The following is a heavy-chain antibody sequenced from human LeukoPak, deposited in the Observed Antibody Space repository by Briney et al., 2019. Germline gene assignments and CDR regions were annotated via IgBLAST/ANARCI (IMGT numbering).Heavy chain of an antibody. V-gene: IGHV3-20*04. CDR1: GFTFDDYG. D-gene: IGHD3-10*01. CDR2: INSRGGSI. CDR3: ARGMDPVLLWFGELSALDY. J-gene: IGHJ4*02. Sequence: GGSLRLSCAASGFTFDDYGMNWVRQAPGKGLEWVSRINSRGGSIAYVDSVKGRFTISRDNAKNSLYLQMNSLRAEDTAVYYCARGMDPVLLWFGELSALDYWGQGTLVTVSS.